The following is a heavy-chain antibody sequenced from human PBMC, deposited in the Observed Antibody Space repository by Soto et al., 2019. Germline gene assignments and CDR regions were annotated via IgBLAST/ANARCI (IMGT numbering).Heavy chain of an antibody. Sequence: QVQLVQSGAEVKKPGASVKVSCKASGYTFTSYGISWVRQAPGQGLEWMGWISAYNGNTNYAQKLQGRDTMTTDTSTSTAYMELRSLRADDTAVYYWARDQGRGYYYYYGMDVWGQGTTVTVSS. CDR3: ARDQGRGYYYYYGMDV. D-gene: IGHD1-26*01. CDR1: GYTFTSYG. V-gene: IGHV1-18*01. CDR2: ISAYNGNT. J-gene: IGHJ6*02.